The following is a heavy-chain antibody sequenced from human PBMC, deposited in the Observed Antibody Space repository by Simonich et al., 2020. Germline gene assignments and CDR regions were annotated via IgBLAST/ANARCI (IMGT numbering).Heavy chain of an antibody. Sequence: QVQLVQSGAEVKKPGASVKVSCKASGYTFTGYYMHWVRQATGQGLEWMGWINPNMGGTNYAQKFQGRVTMTRDTSISTAYMELSRLRSDDTAVYYCASSKLATIDYWGQGTLVTVSS. CDR2: INPNMGGT. CDR3: ASSKLATIDY. D-gene: IGHD5-12*01. J-gene: IGHJ4*02. CDR1: GYTFTGYY. V-gene: IGHV1-2*02.